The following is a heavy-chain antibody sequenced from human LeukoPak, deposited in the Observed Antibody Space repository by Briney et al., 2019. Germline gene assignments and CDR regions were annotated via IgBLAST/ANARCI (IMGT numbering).Heavy chain of an antibody. V-gene: IGHV1-18*01. CDR1: GYTFTSYG. CDR3: ARDHPLELERRAAFAXXXXYGMXV. D-gene: IGHD1-1*01. J-gene: IGHJ6*02. Sequence: ASVKVSCKASGYTFTSYGITWVRQTPGQGLEWMGWISGYSDDTNYAQKFQGRVTMTTGTSTAYMELRSLASDDTAVYYCARDHPLELERRAAFAXXXXYGMXVWGXXTTVTVS. CDR2: ISGYSDDT.